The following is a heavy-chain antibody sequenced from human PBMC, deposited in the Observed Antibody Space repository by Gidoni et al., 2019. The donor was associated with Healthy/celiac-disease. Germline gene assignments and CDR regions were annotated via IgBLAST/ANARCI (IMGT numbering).Heavy chain of an antibody. CDR2: IIPIFGTA. CDR3: ARRENYYFDY. Sequence: KAAIRGLEWMGGIIPIFGTANYAQKFQGRVTITADKSTSTAYMELSSLRSEDTAVYYCARRENYYFDYWGQGTLVTVSS. V-gene: IGHV1-69*06. J-gene: IGHJ4*02.